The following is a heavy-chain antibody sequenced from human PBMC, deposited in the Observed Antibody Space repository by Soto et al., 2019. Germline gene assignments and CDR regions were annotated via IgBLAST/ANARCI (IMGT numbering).Heavy chain of an antibody. Sequence: GASVKVSCKASGYTFTSYGISWVRQAPGQGLEWMGIINPTSSTTSDAQKFQGRVTMTRDTSTSAAYMELRSLRSDDTAVYYCARDGGVQARFDPWGQGTLVTVSS. CDR3: ARDGGVQARFDP. CDR2: INPTSSTT. V-gene: IGHV1-18*01. J-gene: IGHJ5*02. D-gene: IGHD2-8*02. CDR1: GYTFTSYG.